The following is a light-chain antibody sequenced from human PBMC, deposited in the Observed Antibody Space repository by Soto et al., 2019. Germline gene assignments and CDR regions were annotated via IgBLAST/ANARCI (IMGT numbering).Light chain of an antibody. V-gene: IGLV2-14*01. CDR1: SSDVGGYNY. CDR3: SSYASSSTYV. J-gene: IGLJ1*01. CDR2: EVS. Sequence: QSALTQPASVSGSPGQSITMSCTGTSSDVGGYNYVSWYQQHPGKAPNLMIYEVSNRPSGVSNRFSGSKSGNTASLTISGLQAEDEADYYRSSYASSSTYVFGSGTKLTVL.